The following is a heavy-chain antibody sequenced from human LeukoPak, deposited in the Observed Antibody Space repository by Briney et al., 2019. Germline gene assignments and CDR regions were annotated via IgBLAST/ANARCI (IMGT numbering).Heavy chain of an antibody. CDR3: ARDGDSGYDFSWFDP. V-gene: IGHV1-18*01. D-gene: IGHD5-12*01. J-gene: IGHJ5*02. Sequence: ASVKVSCKASGYTFTSYGISWVRQAPGQGLEWMGWISAYNGNTNYAQNLQGRVTMTTDTSTSTVYMELRSLRSDDTAVYYCARDGDSGYDFSWFDPWGQGTLVTASS. CDR2: ISAYNGNT. CDR1: GYTFTSYG.